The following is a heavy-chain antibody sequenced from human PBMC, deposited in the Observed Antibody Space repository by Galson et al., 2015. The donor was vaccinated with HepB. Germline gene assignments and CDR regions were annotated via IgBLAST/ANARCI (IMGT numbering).Heavy chain of an antibody. CDR2: ISPYNGNT. V-gene: IGHV1-18*04. CDR1: GYTFTSYG. Sequence: SVKVSCKASGYTFTSYGISWVRQAPGQGLEWMGWISPYNGNTNYAQKLQGRVTMTTDTSTSTAYMELSSLRSDDTAVYYCARGLDSSEYDAFDIWGQGTMVTVSS. J-gene: IGHJ3*02. D-gene: IGHD3-22*01. CDR3: ARGLDSSEYDAFDI.